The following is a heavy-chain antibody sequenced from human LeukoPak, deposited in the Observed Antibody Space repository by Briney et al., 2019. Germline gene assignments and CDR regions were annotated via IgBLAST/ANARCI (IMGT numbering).Heavy chain of an antibody. D-gene: IGHD3-22*01. J-gene: IGHJ6*04. V-gene: IGHV3-48*03. CDR1: GVTFSSYE. CDR3: AELGITMIEGV. Sequence: GGSLRLSCAASGVTFSSYEMNWVRQAPGKGLEWVSYISSSGSTIYYADSVKGRFTISRDSAKNSLYLQMNSLRAEDTAVYYCAELGITMIEGVWGKGTTVTISS. CDR2: ISSSGSTI.